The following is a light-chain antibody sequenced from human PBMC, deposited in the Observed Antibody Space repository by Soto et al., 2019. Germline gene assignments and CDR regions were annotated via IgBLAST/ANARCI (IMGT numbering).Light chain of an antibody. CDR1: QSVSSY. V-gene: IGKV3-11*01. Sequence: EVFGTQSPPGLCLWPVERCTLSGRASQSVSSYLAWYQQKPGQAPRLLIYDASNRATGIPARFSGSGSGTDFTLTISSLEPEDFAVYSCQQRSNWTFDQGSQVDIK. CDR3: QQRSNWT. J-gene: IGKJ1*01. CDR2: DAS.